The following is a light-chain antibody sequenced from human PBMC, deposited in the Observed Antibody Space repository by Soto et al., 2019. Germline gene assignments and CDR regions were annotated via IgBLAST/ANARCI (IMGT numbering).Light chain of an antibody. CDR1: QSVSSSY. J-gene: IGKJ2*01. CDR2: GAS. V-gene: IGKV3-20*01. Sequence: EIVLTQSPGTLSLLPGERATLSCRASQSVSSSYLAWYQQKPGQAPRLLIYGASSRPTGIPDRFSGSGSGTDFTLPISRMEPEDFAVYYCQQYPGYTFGQGTKLELK. CDR3: QQYPGYT.